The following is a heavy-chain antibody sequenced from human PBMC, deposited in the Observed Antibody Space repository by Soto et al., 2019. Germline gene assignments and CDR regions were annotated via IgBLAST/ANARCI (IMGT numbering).Heavy chain of an antibody. CDR1: GFTFSSYA. J-gene: IGHJ4*02. CDR2: ISYDGSNK. Sequence: GSLRLSCAASGFTFSSYAMHWVRQAPGKGLEWVAVISYDGSNKYYADSVKGRFAISRDNSKNTLYLQMNSLRAEDTAVYYCAINSDWGQGTLVTVSS. D-gene: IGHD2-21*01. V-gene: IGHV3-30*09. CDR3: AINSD.